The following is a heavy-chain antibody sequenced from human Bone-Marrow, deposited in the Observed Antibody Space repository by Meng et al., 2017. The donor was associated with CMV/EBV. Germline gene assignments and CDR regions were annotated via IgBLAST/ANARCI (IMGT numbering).Heavy chain of an antibody. CDR2: IRSKANSYAT. J-gene: IGHJ3*01. CDR3: TRLGG. D-gene: IGHD3-16*01. Sequence: GESLKISCAASGFTFSSYAMHWVRQAPGKGLEWVGRIRSKANSYATAYAASVKGRFTISRDDSKNTAYLQMNSLKTEDTAVYYCTRLGGWGQGTMVTVSS. V-gene: IGHV3-73*01. CDR1: GFTFSSYA.